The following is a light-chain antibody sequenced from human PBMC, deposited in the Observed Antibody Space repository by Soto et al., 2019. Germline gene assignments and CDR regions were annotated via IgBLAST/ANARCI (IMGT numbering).Light chain of an antibody. J-gene: IGLJ1*01. V-gene: IGLV2-8*01. CDR3: SSYAGSGTWV. Sequence: QSALTQPPSASGSPGQSVTLSCTGTSSDVGSYKYVSWYQQHPNKAPKLIISEVYKRPSGVPARFSGSKSGNTASLTVSGLQADDEADYYCSSYAGSGTWVFGTGTKVTVL. CDR2: EVY. CDR1: SSDVGSYKY.